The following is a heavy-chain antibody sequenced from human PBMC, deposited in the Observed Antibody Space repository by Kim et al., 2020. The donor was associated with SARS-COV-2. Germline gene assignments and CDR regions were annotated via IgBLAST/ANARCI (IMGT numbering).Heavy chain of an antibody. Sequence: GGSLRLSCAASGFTFSSYGMHWVRQAPGKGLEWVAVISYDGSNKYYADSVKGRFTISRDNSKNTLYLQMNSLRAEDTAVYYCARDLGYCSGGSCYPSRVGSYYYYGMDVWGQGTTVTVSS. CDR1: GFTFSSYG. J-gene: IGHJ6*02. CDR2: ISYDGSNK. CDR3: ARDLGYCSGGSCYPSRVGSYYYYGMDV. D-gene: IGHD2-15*01. V-gene: IGHV3-33*05.